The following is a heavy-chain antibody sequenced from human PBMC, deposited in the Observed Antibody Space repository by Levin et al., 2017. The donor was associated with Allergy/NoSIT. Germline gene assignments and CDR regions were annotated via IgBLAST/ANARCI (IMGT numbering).Heavy chain of an antibody. J-gene: IGHJ3*02. D-gene: IGHD3-9*01. Sequence: LSLTCAASGFTFSSSSMNWVRQAPGKGLEWVSSISSSSSYIYYADSVKGRFTISRDNAKNSLYLQMNSLRAEDTAVYYCARDGLRYFDWTHPHDAFDIWGQGTMVTVSS. CDR1: GFTFSSSS. CDR2: ISSSSSYI. CDR3: ARDGLRYFDWTHPHDAFDI. V-gene: IGHV3-21*01.